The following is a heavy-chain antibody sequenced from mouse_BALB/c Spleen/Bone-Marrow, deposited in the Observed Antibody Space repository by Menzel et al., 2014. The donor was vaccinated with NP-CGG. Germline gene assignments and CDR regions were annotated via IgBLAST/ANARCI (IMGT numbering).Heavy chain of an antibody. Sequence: EVKLQESGGGLVQPGGSLKISCAASGFTFSSYIMSWVRQTPEKRLEWVAYISNGGGSSYLSDTVKGRFTISRDKAKNTLYLQMISLKSEDTAMYYCARQGVYYGKTYYAMDYWGQGTSVTVSS. CDR1: GFTFSSYI. CDR2: ISNGGGSS. V-gene: IGHV5-12-2*01. D-gene: IGHD2-1*01. J-gene: IGHJ4*01. CDR3: ARQGVYYGKTYYAMDY.